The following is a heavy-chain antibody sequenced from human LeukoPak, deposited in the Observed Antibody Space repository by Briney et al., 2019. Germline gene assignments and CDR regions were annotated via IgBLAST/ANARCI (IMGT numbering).Heavy chain of an antibody. CDR2: IYYSGST. J-gene: IGHJ4*02. Sequence: SQTLSLTCTVSGGSISSGGYYWSWIRQHPGKGLEWIGYIYYSGSTYYNPSLKSRVTTSVDTSKNQFSLKLSSVTAADTAVYYCARGSTGTFDYWGQGTLVTVSS. CDR1: GGSISSGGYY. V-gene: IGHV4-31*03. D-gene: IGHD4-17*01. CDR3: ARGSTGTFDY.